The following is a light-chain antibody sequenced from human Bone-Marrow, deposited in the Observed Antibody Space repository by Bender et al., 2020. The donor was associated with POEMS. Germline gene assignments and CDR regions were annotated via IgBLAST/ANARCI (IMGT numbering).Light chain of an antibody. CDR2: MDN. CDR3: AAWDAGLRGGV. V-gene: IGLV1-44*01. CDR1: NSNIGTTA. J-gene: IGLJ3*02. Sequence: QSVLTQPPSASGTPGQRVTISCSGSNSNIGTTAVNWYQQFPGTAPKLLIYMDNQRPSGVLARFYAFKSGTSASLAISGLQSEDEADYYCAAWDAGLRGGVFGGETKLTV.